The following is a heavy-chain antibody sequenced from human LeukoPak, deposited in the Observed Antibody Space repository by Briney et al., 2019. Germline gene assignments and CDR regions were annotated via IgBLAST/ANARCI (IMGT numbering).Heavy chain of an antibody. CDR3: ARDHRGVFDY. CDR1: GFTFSSYA. V-gene: IGHV3-7*03. D-gene: IGHD3-10*01. CDR2: IEQVGSER. Sequence: GGSLRLSCAASGFTFSSYAMSWVRQAPGKGLEWVANIEQVGSERYYVDSVKGRFTISRDNVKNSVYLQMNSLRAEDTALYYCARDHRGVFDYWGQGTLVTVSS. J-gene: IGHJ4*02.